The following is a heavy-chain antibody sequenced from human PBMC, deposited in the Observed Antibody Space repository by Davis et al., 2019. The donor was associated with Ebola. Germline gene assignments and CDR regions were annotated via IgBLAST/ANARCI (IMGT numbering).Heavy chain of an antibody. CDR3: ARGVTDILTGFVDV. V-gene: IGHV4-59*01. D-gene: IGHD3-9*01. CDR2: IYYSGST. Sequence: SETLSLTCTVSGGSISSYYWSWIRQPPGKGLEWIGYIYYSGSTNYNPSLKSRVTISVDTSKNQFSLKLSSVTAADTAAYYCARGVTDILTGFVDVWGKGTTVTVSS. J-gene: IGHJ6*04. CDR1: GGSISSYY.